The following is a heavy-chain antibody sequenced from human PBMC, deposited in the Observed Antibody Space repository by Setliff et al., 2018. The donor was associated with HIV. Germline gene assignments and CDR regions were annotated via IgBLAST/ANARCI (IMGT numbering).Heavy chain of an antibody. D-gene: IGHD1-26*01. CDR1: GGTFSSYA. CDR3: ASHPAWESGI. CDR2: VNPISGVT. V-gene: IGHV1-8*02. J-gene: IGHJ3*02. Sequence: ASVKVSCKASGGTFSSYAISWVRQAPGQGLEWMGWVNPISGVTNDAQKFQGRVTMTRNTSISTAYMELNSLRSEDTAIYYCASHPAWESGIWGQGTMVTVSS.